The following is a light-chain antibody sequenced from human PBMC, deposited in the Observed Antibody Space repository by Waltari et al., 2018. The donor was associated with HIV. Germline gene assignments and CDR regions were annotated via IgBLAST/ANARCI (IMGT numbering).Light chain of an antibody. CDR1: QSLLYTNGYNY. Sequence: IVVTQSPLSLPVTPGEPASISCTSNQSLLYTNGYNYLDWYLQKPGQSQQLLIYLGSNRASGVPDRFSGSGSGTHFTLKISKLQTEDVGVYYCMQALQIPWTFGLGTKVEIK. CDR2: LGS. J-gene: IGKJ1*01. CDR3: MQALQIPWT. V-gene: IGKV2-28*01.